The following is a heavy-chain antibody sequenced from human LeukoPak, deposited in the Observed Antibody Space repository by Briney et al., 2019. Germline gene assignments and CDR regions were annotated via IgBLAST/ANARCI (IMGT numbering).Heavy chain of an antibody. CDR2: ISYDGSNK. V-gene: IGHV3-30-3*01. Sequence: GRSLRLSCAASGFTFSSYAMHWVRQAPGKGLEWVAVISYDGSNKYYADSVKGRFTISRDNSKNTLYLQMNSLRAEDTAVYYCARGPGGNEFDYWGQGTLVTVSS. D-gene: IGHD4-23*01. CDR1: GFTFSSYA. CDR3: ARGPGGNEFDY. J-gene: IGHJ4*02.